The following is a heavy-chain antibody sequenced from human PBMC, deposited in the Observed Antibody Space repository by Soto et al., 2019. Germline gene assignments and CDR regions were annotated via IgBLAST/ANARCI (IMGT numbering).Heavy chain of an antibody. V-gene: IGHV4-34*01. CDR2: VSNSGNT. CDR3: ARAKFESTGWHQFDI. J-gene: IGHJ4*02. CDR1: GGSFTGHL. D-gene: IGHD7-27*01. Sequence: SETLSLPCTVSGGSFTGHLWSWVRQPPGKGLEWIGEVSNSGNTKYYPSLRSRVTLSVASSKNQISLALTSVTAADTAVYYCARAKFESTGWHQFDIWGQGTLVTVS.